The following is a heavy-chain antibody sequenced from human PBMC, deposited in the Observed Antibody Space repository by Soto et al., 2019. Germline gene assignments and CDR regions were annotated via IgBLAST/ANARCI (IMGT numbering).Heavy chain of an antibody. CDR2: IYYSGST. D-gene: IGHD6-13*01. Sequence: SETLCLTCTVSGGSISSYYWSWIRQPPGKGLEWIGYIYYSGSTNYNPSLKSRVTISVDTSKNQFSLKLSSVTAADTAVYYCARQGAAAGNWFDPWSQGTLVTVSS. CDR3: ARQGAAAGNWFDP. CDR1: GGSISSYY. V-gene: IGHV4-59*01. J-gene: IGHJ5*02.